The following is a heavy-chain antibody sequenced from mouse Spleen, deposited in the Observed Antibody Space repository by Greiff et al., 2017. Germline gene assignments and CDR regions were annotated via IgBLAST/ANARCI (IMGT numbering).Heavy chain of an antibody. J-gene: IGHJ2*01. CDR3: ARLGGD. Sequence: EVKVEESGGGLVKPGGSLKLSCAASGFTFSDYGMHWVRQAPEKGLEWVAYISSGSSTIYYADTVKGRFTISRDNAKNTLFLQMTSLRSEDTAMYYCARLGGDWGQGTTLTVSS. CDR2: ISSGSSTI. V-gene: IGHV5-17*01. D-gene: IGHD4-1*01. CDR1: GFTFSDYG.